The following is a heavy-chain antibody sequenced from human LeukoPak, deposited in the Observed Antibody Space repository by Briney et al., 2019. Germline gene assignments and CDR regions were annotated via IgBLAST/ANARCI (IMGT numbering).Heavy chain of an antibody. Sequence: GGSLRLSCAASGFTFSSYGIHWVRQAPGKGLEWVAVISYDGSNKYYADSVKGRFTISRDNSKNTLYLQMNSLRAEDTAVYYCARDIVVVPAAISAPRSPFYYYYGMDVWGQGTTVTVSS. D-gene: IGHD2-2*01. J-gene: IGHJ6*02. CDR2: ISYDGSNK. CDR1: GFTFSSYG. V-gene: IGHV3-30*03. CDR3: ARDIVVVPAAISAPRSPFYYYYGMDV.